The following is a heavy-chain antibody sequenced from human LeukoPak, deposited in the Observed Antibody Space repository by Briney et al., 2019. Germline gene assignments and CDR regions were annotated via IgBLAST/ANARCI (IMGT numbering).Heavy chain of an antibody. CDR3: ARHGVSSYYYDSTAFDI. CDR1: GGSISNYY. Sequence: SETLSLTCTVSGGSISNYYWSWIRQPPGKGLEWIGYVYYSGSTNYNPSLKSQVTISVDTSKNQFSLKLSSVTAADTAVYYCARHGVSSYYYDSTAFDIWGQGTMLTVSS. V-gene: IGHV4-59*08. CDR2: VYYSGST. J-gene: IGHJ3*02. D-gene: IGHD3-22*01.